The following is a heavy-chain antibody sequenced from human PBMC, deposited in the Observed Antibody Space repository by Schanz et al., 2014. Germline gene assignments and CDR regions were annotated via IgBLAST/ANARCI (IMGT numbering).Heavy chain of an antibody. CDR3: ATMWAYCTITTCHTLEPFDV. J-gene: IGHJ3*01. Sequence: QVQLVQSGAEVKKPGASVKVSCKASGYSFISHAIHWVRQAPGQRLEWMGWINAANGNTRYSQKFQGRVTMTTDTSTGTAYMELRSLRSDDTALYYCATMWAYCTITTCHTLEPFDVWGQGTMVTVSS. D-gene: IGHD2-2*01. CDR2: INAANGNT. CDR1: GYSFISHA. V-gene: IGHV1-3*01.